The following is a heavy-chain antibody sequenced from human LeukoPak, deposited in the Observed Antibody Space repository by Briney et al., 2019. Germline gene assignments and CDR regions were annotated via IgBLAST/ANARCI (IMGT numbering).Heavy chain of an antibody. D-gene: IGHD3-10*01. J-gene: IGHJ6*03. Sequence: TSETLSLTCAVYGGSFSGYYWSWIRQPPGKGLEWIGEINHSGSTNYNPSLKSRVTISVDTSKNQFSLKLSSVTAADTAVYYCARGSLHRPYYYYYYYMDVWGKGTTVTVSS. CDR1: GGSFSGYY. CDR3: ARGSLHRPYYYYYYYMDV. CDR2: INHSGST. V-gene: IGHV4-34*01.